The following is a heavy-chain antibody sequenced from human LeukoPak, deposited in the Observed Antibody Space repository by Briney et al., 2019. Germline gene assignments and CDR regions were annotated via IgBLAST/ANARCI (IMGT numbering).Heavy chain of an antibody. CDR1: GFIFRSYE. Sequence: GGSLRLSCAASGFIFRSYEMNWVRQAPGKGLEWVGRIKSKTDGGTTDYAAPVKGRFTISRDDSKNTLYLQMNSLKTEDTAVYYCTTTIPLLWFGEFYWGQGTLVTVSS. J-gene: IGHJ4*02. V-gene: IGHV3-15*01. CDR2: IKSKTDGGTT. CDR3: TTTIPLLWFGEFY. D-gene: IGHD3-10*01.